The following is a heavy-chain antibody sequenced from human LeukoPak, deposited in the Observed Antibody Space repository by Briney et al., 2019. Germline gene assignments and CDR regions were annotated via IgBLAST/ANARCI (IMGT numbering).Heavy chain of an antibody. CDR1: GYTFTSHD. V-gene: IGHV1-8*01. CDR3: VRGTYYDFWTGDNNYYYYYMDV. Sequence: ASVMVPCKASGYTFTSHDSNWVRQATGQGLEWMGWMNPNSGNTGYAQKFQGRVIMTRDTAINTAYMELLSLRSEDTAVFYCVRGTYYDFWTGDNNYYYYYMDVWGEGTTVTVSS. CDR2: MNPNSGNT. D-gene: IGHD3-3*01. J-gene: IGHJ6*03.